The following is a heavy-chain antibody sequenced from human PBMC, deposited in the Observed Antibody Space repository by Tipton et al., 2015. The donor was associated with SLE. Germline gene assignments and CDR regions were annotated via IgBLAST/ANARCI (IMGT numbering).Heavy chain of an antibody. D-gene: IGHD2-8*01. CDR1: GDSISRYY. Sequence: TLSLTCTVSGDSISRYYWTWIRQPPGKGPEWIGAIDLGGATNYNPSLKSRVTISVDTSKNHFSLRLNSVTAADTAVYYCAMRRPQFWCFDYWGQGNLVTVSS. J-gene: IGHJ4*02. V-gene: IGHV4-34*01. CDR2: IDLGGAT. CDR3: AMRRPQFWCFDY.